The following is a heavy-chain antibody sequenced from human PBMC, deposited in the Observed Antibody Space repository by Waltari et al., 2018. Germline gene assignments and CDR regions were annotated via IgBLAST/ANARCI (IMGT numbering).Heavy chain of an antibody. CDR2: IKQDGTEK. V-gene: IGHV3-7*04. D-gene: IGHD6-13*01. CDR3: ARDEMHRTTWYHF. J-gene: IGHJ4*02. Sequence: VQLVEYGGGLVQPGGSLRLYCAVCGLTFSTYRMTWVRQAPGKGLEWVANIKQDGTEKYYVDSVKGRFSISRDNGKNLLYLHMNSLRADDTAVYYCARDEMHRTTWYHFWGQGTQVTVSS. CDR1: GLTFSTYR.